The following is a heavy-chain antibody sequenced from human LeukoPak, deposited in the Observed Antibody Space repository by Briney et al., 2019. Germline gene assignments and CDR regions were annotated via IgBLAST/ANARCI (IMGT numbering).Heavy chain of an antibody. CDR1: GGSFSGYY. J-gene: IGHJ1*01. CDR2: INHSGST. CDR3: AGSAGYSSGWYVVHPNDKYFQH. V-gene: IGHV4-34*01. D-gene: IGHD6-19*01. Sequence: KTSETLSLTCAVYGGSFSGYYWSWIRQPPGKGLEWIGEINHSGSTNYNPSLKSRVTISVDTSKNQFSLKLSSVTAADTAVYYCAGSAGYSSGWYVVHPNDKYFQHWGQGTLVTVSS.